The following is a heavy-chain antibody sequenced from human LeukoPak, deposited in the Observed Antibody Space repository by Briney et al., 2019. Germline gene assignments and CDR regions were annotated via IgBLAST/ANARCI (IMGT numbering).Heavy chain of an antibody. Sequence: SETLSLTCTVSGGSISGYYWSWIRQPPGKGLEYIGYIYYSGSANYNPSLKSRVTISVDTSKNQFSLKLSSVTAADTAVYYWAKPFRAFDVWGQGTKVTVSS. CDR3: AKPFRAFDV. CDR1: GGSISGYY. D-gene: IGHD2/OR15-2a*01. V-gene: IGHV4-59*08. J-gene: IGHJ3*01. CDR2: IYYSGSA.